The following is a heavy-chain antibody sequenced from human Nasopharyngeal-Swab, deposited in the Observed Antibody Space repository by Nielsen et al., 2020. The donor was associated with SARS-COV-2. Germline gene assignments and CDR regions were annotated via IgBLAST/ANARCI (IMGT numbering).Heavy chain of an antibody. D-gene: IGHD6-13*01. V-gene: IGHV3-21*01. CDR3: ARGLYSSNWYCYFDY. CDR2: ISSSSSYI. Sequence: VRQAPGKGLEWVSSISSSSSYIYYADSVKGRFTISRDNAKNSLYLQMNSLRAEDTAVYYCARGLYSSNWYCYFDYWGQGTLVTVSS. J-gene: IGHJ4*02.